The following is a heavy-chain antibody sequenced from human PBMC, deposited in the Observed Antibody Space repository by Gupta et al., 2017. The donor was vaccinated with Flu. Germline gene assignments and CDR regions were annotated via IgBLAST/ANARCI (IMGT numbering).Heavy chain of an antibody. Sequence: QVQLVQSGAEVKKPGASVKVSCKASGYTFTGYYMHWVRQAPGQGLEWMGWINPNSGGTNYAQKFQGRVTMTRDTSISTAYMELSRLRSDDTAVYYCARGSYDSSGYYYVLGGFRLTKPYGMDVWGQGTTVTVSS. CDR2: INPNSGGT. V-gene: IGHV1-2*02. D-gene: IGHD3-22*01. J-gene: IGHJ6*02. CDR3: ARGSYDSSGYYYVLGGFRLTKPYGMDV. CDR1: GYTFTGYY.